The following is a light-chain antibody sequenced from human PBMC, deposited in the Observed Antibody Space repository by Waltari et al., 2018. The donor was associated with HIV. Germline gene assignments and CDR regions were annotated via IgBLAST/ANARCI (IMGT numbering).Light chain of an antibody. CDR2: EVN. J-gene: IGLJ1*01. CDR1: SSAVGNYNL. Sequence: QSTLTQPASVSASPGQSITLSCTGTSSAVGNYNLVSWYQQHPGKAPKLLIYEVNKRPSGVSVRFSGSKSGNTASLTISGLQAEDEADYYCCSYAGSTTYVFGTGTKVTVL. CDR3: CSYAGSTTYV. V-gene: IGLV2-23*02.